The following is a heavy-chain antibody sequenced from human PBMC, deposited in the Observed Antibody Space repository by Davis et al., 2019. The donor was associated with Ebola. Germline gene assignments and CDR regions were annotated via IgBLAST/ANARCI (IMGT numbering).Heavy chain of an antibody. J-gene: IGHJ6*02. D-gene: IGHD3-16*01. CDR2: TYYSSKWYN. CDR1: GDSVSGSNGA. Sequence: HSQTLSLTCAISGDSVSGSNGAWNWIRQSPSRGLEWLGRTYYSSKWYNDYAVSVKSRITINPDTSTNQLSLQLNSVTPEDTAVYYCVRGWGRSGLDVWSQGTTVTVSS. V-gene: IGHV6-1*01. CDR3: VRGWGRSGLDV.